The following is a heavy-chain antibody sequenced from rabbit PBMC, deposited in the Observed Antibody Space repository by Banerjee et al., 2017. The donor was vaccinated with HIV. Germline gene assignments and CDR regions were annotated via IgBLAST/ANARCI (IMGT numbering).Heavy chain of an antibody. Sequence: QEQLVESGGGLVQPEGSLTLTCTASGFSFSSSYYMCWVRQAPGKGLEWIACIAAGSSGRTYYANWAKGRFTISKTSSTTVTLQLNSLTAADTATYFCARDPASVSSFYFNLWGQGTLVTVS. V-gene: IGHV1S45*01. J-gene: IGHJ4*01. CDR2: IAAGSSGRT. CDR3: ARDPASVSSFYFNL. D-gene: IGHD8-1*01. CDR1: GFSFSSSYY.